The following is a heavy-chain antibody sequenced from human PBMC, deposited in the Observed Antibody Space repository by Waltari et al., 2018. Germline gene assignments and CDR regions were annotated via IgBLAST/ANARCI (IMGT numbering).Heavy chain of an antibody. CDR3: GRREGSVTMVRGIDY. D-gene: IGHD3-10*01. J-gene: IGHJ4*02. V-gene: IGHV3-74*01. CDR2: INSDGGGT. CDR1: GFTFSSSW. Sequence: EVQLVESGGGLVQPGGSLRLACAASGFTFSSSWMHWVRQAPGKGLVWGSRINSDGGGTSYADSVKGRFTISRDNAKNTLYLQMNSLRAEDTAVYYCGRREGSVTMVRGIDYWGQGTLVTVSS.